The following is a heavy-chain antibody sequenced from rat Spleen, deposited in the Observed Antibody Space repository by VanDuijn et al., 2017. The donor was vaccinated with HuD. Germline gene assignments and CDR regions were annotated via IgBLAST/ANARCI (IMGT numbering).Heavy chain of an antibody. CDR2: MWSDGDT. CDR3: ARSYGGYTSNWFPY. J-gene: IGHJ3*01. Sequence: QVQLKESGPGLVQPSQTLSLTCTVAGFSLTSYNVHWVRQPPGKGLEWMGVMWSDGDTSYNSALKSRLSISRDTSKSQVFLKMNILQTDDTVIYFCARSYGGYTSNWFPYWGQGTLVTVSS. V-gene: IGHV2-32*01. CDR1: GFSLTSYN. D-gene: IGHD1-11*01.